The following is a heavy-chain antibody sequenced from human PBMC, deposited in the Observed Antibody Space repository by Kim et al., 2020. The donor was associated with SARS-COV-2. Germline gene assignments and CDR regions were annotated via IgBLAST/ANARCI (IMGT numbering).Heavy chain of an antibody. CDR1: GGSFSGYY. Sequence: SETLSLTCAVYGGSFSGYYWSWIRQPPGKGLEWIGEINHSGSTNYNPSLKSRVTISVDTSKNQFSLKLSSVTAADTAVYYCATSALGSSNRGGWGQGTLV. CDR2: INHSGST. J-gene: IGHJ4*02. V-gene: IGHV4-34*01. D-gene: IGHD2-15*01. CDR3: ATSALGSSNRGG.